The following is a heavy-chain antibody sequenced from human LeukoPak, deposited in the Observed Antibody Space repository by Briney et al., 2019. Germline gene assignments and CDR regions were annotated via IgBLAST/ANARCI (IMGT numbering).Heavy chain of an antibody. V-gene: IGHV4-59*08. J-gene: IGHJ4*02. CDR1: GGSISSYY. Sequence: SETLSLTCIVSGGSISSYYWSWIRQPPGKGLEWIGYIYYSGSTNYNPSLKSRVTISVDTSKNQFSLKLSSVTAADTAVYYCARLEAAATYYFDYWGQGTLVTVSS. D-gene: IGHD6-13*01. CDR3: ARLEAAATYYFDY. CDR2: IYYSGST.